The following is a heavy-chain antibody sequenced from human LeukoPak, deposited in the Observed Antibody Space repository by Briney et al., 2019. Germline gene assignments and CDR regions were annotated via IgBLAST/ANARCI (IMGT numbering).Heavy chain of an antibody. J-gene: IGHJ6*02. CDR1: GFTFTNFA. CDR2: ISGSSSTI. V-gene: IGHV3-48*01. D-gene: IGHD6-19*01. Sequence: PGGSLRLSCAASGFTFTNFAMSWVRQAPGKGLEWVSYISGSSSTIHYADSVKGRFTISRGNSKNTLYLQMNSLRAEDTAVYYCARDRRLGSNYYYYGMDVWGQGTTVTVSS. CDR3: ARDRRLGSNYYYYGMDV.